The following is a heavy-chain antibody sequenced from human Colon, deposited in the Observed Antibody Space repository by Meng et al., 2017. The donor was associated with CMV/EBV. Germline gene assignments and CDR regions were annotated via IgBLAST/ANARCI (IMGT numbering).Heavy chain of an antibody. CDR3: GKQLAAAGLCIDY. J-gene: IGHJ4*02. CDR1: GFTFSSYW. D-gene: IGHD6-13*01. Sequence: GGSLRLSCAASGFTFSSYWMHWVRQAPGKGLVWVSRINSDGSSTSYADSVKGRFTISRDNAKNTLYLQMNSLRAEDTALYYCGKQLAAAGLCIDYWGQGTLVTVSS. CDR2: INSDGSST. V-gene: IGHV3-74*01.